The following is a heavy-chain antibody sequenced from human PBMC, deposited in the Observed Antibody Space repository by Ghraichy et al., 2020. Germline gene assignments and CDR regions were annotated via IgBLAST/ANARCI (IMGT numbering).Heavy chain of an antibody. Sequence: LSLTCAASGFSFSNFAMTWVRQAPGKGLEWVSTITGRSDTTYYADSVKGRFTISRDNSRSTLYVQMSSLRADDTAIYYCVKDWGNYGSWRYDYFDYWGQGTLVTVSS. D-gene: IGHD3-10*01. CDR2: ITGRSDTT. V-gene: IGHV3-23*01. J-gene: IGHJ4*02. CDR1: GFSFSNFA. CDR3: VKDWGNYGSWRYDYFDY.